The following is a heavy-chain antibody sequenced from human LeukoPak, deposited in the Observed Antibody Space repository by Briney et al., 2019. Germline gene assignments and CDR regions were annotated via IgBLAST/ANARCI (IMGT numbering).Heavy chain of an antibody. J-gene: IGHJ4*02. V-gene: IGHV3-7*01. Sequence: GGSLRLSCSASGFTFSTYWMSWVRQAPGKGLEWVANMKRDGSEIYYVDSVKGRFTISRDNAKNSLYLQMNSLRAEDTAVYYCARDHYCGSGAPSNWGQGTLVTVSS. CDR3: ARDHYCGSGAPSN. CDR2: MKRDGSEI. CDR1: GFTFSTYW. D-gene: IGHD3-10*01.